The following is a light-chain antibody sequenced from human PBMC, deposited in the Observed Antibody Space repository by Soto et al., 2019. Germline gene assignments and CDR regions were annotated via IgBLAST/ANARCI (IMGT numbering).Light chain of an antibody. J-gene: IGKJ2*01. CDR3: QQADSYPYT. CDR2: VAS. CDR1: QDISRW. V-gene: IGKV1-12*01. Sequence: DIEMTQSPSYVSASVGDSVTITCRASQDISRWLAWYQQKPGKAPKLLIYVASSLQSGVPSRFSGRGSGTGFTLTISSLPPEDFATYYCQQADSYPYTFGQGTKLDI.